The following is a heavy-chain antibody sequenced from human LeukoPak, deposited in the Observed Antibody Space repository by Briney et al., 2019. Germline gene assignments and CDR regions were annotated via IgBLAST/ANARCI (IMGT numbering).Heavy chain of an antibody. J-gene: IGHJ4*02. CDR2: IYYTGT. Sequence: ASETLSLTCTVSGGSVTDYYWSWIRQSPGKGLEWIGYIYYTGTSYNPSLKSRVTISADTSKNQFSLKLISVTAADTAVYYCASRKLGNDYWGQGTLVTVSS. V-gene: IGHV4-59*02. CDR3: ASRKLGNDY. CDR1: GGSVTDYY. D-gene: IGHD7-27*01.